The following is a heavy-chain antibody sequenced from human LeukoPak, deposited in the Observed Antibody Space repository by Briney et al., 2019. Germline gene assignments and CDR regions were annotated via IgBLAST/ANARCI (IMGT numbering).Heavy chain of an antibody. J-gene: IGHJ4*02. V-gene: IGHV3-23*01. Sequence: PGGSLRLSCATFGFTFSSYAMSWVRQAPGKGLEWVSDISSGGGITYYADSVKGRFTISRDNSKNTLYLQMNSLRADDTAVYYCARGDHEYWGQGTLVTVSS. CDR3: ARGDHEY. CDR1: GFTFSSYA. CDR2: ISSGGGIT.